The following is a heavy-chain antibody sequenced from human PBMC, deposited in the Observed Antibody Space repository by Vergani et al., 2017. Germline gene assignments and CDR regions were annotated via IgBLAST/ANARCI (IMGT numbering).Heavy chain of an antibody. Sequence: QVQLVQSGAEVKKPGASVKVSCKVSGYTLTELSIHWVRQAPGKGLEWMGGFDPEDSETIYAQKFQGRVTMTEDTSTDPAYIELSRLRSEATAVDYCATRRLRFSYYYYYGMDVWGQGTTVTVSS. D-gene: IGHD5-12*01. J-gene: IGHJ6*02. CDR3: ATRRLRFSYYYYYGMDV. V-gene: IGHV1-24*01. CDR2: FDPEDSET. CDR1: GYTLTELS.